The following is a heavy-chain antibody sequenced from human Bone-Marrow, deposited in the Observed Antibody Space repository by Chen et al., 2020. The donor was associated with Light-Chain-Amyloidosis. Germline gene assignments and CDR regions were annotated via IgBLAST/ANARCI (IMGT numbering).Heavy chain of an antibody. CDR1: GFAFSSYA. J-gene: IGHJ3*02. Sequence: GSPRLSCAASGFAFSSYAMSWVRQAPGKGLEWVSTISGSGGSRYYGDSVKGRLTISRDNSKNALFLQMNSLRAEDTAVYYCAKDISYDDILPGYPADAFDIWGQGTMVTVSS. CDR3: AKDISYDDILPGYPADAFDI. V-gene: IGHV3-23*01. D-gene: IGHD3-9*01. CDR2: ISGSGGSR.